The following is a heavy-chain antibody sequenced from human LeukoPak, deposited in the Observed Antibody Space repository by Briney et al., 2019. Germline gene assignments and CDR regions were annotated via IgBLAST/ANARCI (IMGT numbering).Heavy chain of an antibody. CDR3: ARTVTTRLFYFDY. V-gene: IGHV7-4-1*01. CDR2: INTKTEKT. J-gene: IGHJ4*02. D-gene: IGHD4-11*01. Sequence: ASVRVSCKASGYSFNKYAMNWVRQVPGKGLEWMGWINTKTEKTTYAHAFTGRFVFSLDPSVSTAYLQIDSLQADDTAVYYCARTVTTRLFYFDYWGQGSLVTVSS. CDR1: GYSFNKYA.